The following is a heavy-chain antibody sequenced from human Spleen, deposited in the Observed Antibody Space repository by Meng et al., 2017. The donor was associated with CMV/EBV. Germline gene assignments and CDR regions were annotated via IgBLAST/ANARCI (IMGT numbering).Heavy chain of an antibody. V-gene: IGHV1-69*02. Sequence: KSSGRTFSSYTIRWVRQAPGQGLEWMGRIIPILGIANYAQKFQGRVTITADKSTSTAYMELSSLRSEDTAVYYCARGNIAAAGTDDYWGQGTLVTVSS. CDR1: GRTFSSYT. D-gene: IGHD6-13*01. CDR3: ARGNIAAAGTDDY. CDR2: IIPILGIA. J-gene: IGHJ4*02.